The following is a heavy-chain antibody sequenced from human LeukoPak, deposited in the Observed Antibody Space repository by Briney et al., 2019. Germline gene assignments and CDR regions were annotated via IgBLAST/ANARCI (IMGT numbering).Heavy chain of an antibody. V-gene: IGHV3-7*01. CDR1: GFPFSSYW. CDR3: ARGPNDFDY. CDR2: IKQDGSEK. Sequence: PGGSLRLSCAASGFPFSSYWMIRVRQAPGRGLEWVANIKQDGSEKYYVDSVKGRFTISRDNAKNTLYLQMNSLRAEDTAVYYCARGPNDFDYWGQGTLVTVSS. J-gene: IGHJ4*02.